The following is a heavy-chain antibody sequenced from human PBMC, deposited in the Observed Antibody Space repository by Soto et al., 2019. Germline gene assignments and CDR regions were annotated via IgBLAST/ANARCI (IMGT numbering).Heavy chain of an antibody. Sequence: ASETLSLTCTVSGGSISSGGYYWSWIRQHPGKGLEWIGYIYYSGSTYYNPSLKSRVTISVDTSKNQFSLKLSSVTAADTAVYYCARDLDGGNLGWFDPWGQGTLVTVSS. CDR1: GGSISSGGYY. D-gene: IGHD2-15*01. CDR3: ARDLDGGNLGWFDP. V-gene: IGHV4-31*03. CDR2: IYYSGST. J-gene: IGHJ5*02.